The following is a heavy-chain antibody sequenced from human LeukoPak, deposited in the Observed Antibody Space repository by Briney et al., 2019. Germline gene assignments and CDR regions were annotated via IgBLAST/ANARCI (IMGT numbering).Heavy chain of an antibody. V-gene: IGHV4-31*03. Sequence: PSQTLSLTCTVSGGSISSGGYYWSWIRQHPGKGLEWIGYSYYSGSTYYNPSLKSRVTISVDKSKNQFSLNLNSVTAADTAVYYCARVDFCSGDSCYPRAFDPWGQGTLVAVSS. D-gene: IGHD2-15*01. CDR3: ARVDFCSGDSCYPRAFDP. J-gene: IGHJ5*02. CDR2: SYYSGST. CDR1: GGSISSGGYY.